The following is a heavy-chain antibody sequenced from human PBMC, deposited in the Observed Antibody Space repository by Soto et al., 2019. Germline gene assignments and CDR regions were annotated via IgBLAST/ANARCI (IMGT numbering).Heavy chain of an antibody. J-gene: IGHJ4*02. CDR2: ISSSAGTV. CDR3: GSGWSPFDY. D-gene: IGHD6-19*01. Sequence: QVQLVESVGGLVKPGGSLRLSCAASGFIFSDFYMSWIRQAPGKGLEWVSYISSSAGTVYYADSVKGRFTISRDNAKNSLFLQRNSLRAEDTAVYDGGSGWSPFDYWGQGTPVTVSS. CDR1: GFIFSDFY. V-gene: IGHV3-11*01.